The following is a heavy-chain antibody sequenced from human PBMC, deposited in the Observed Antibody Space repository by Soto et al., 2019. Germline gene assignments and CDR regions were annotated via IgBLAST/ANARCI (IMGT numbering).Heavy chain of an antibody. CDR3: AKDTASLYGRGGICYSTLVISHFDY. CDR2: ISWNSGSI. J-gene: IGHJ4*02. CDR1: GFTFDDYA. D-gene: IGHD2-15*01. V-gene: IGHV3-9*01. Sequence: EVQLVESGGGLVQPGRSLRLSCAASGFTFDDYAMHWVRQAPGKGLEWVSGISWNSGSIGYADSVKGRFTISRDNAKNYLYLQMNSLRAEDTALYYCAKDTASLYGRGGICYSTLVISHFDYWGQGTLVTVSS.